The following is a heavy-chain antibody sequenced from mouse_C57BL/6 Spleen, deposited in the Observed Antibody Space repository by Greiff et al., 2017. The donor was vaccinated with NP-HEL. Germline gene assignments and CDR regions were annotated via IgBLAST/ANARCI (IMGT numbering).Heavy chain of an antibody. J-gene: IGHJ1*03. Sequence: EVKVVESGGGLVKPGGSLKLSCAASGFTFSDYGMHWVRQAPEKGLEWVAYISSGSSTINYADTVKGRFTISRDNAKNTLFLQMTSLRSEDTAMYYCARRATVVSYWYFDVWGTGTTVTVSS. CDR3: ARRATVVSYWYFDV. CDR1: GFTFSDYG. V-gene: IGHV5-17*01. CDR2: ISSGSSTI. D-gene: IGHD1-1*01.